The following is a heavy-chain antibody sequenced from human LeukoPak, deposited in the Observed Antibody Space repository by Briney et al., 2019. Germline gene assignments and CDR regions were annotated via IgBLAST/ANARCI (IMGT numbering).Heavy chain of an antibody. D-gene: IGHD2-15*01. V-gene: IGHV4-4*07. J-gene: IGHJ3*02. CDR1: GGSISSYY. CDR2: IYTSGST. CDR3: ARDYPTYCSGGSCYSDAFDI. Sequence: SETLSLTCTVSGGSISSYYRSSIRQPAGKGLEWIGRIYTSGSTNYNPSLKSRVTMSVDTSNNQFCLKLSSVTAADTAVYYCARDYPTYCSGGSCYSDAFDIWGQGTMVTVAS.